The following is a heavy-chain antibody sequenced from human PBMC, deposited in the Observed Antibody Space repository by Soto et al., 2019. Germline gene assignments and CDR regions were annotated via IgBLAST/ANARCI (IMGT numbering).Heavy chain of an antibody. V-gene: IGHV1-18*01. CDR2: ISAYNGNT. CDR3: ARAAYEILTGYYRR. D-gene: IGHD3-9*01. Sequence: QVQLAQSGAEVKKPGASVKVSCKASGYTFTNYGISWVRQAPGQGLEWMGWISAYNGNTNYAQKFQGRVTMTTDTSTSTAYMELRSLRSDDTAVYYCARAAYEILTGYYRRWGQGTLVTVSS. CDR1: GYTFTNYG. J-gene: IGHJ4*02.